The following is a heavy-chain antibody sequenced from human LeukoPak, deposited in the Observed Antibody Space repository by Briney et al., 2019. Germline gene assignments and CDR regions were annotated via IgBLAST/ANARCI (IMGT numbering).Heavy chain of an antibody. D-gene: IGHD1-26*01. CDR2: INSDGSST. J-gene: IGHJ5*02. Sequence: GGSLRLSCAASGFIFSNYWMHWVRQDPGKGLVWVSRINSDGSSTTYADSVEGRFTISRDNAKSTLFLQMNSLRAEDTAVYYCAREGGPLTSWGQGTLVTVSS. V-gene: IGHV3-74*01. CDR1: GFIFSNYW. CDR3: AREGGPLTS.